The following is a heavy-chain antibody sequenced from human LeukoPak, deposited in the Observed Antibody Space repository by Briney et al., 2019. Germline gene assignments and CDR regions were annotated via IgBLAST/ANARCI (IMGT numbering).Heavy chain of an antibody. CDR1: GFTVSSNY. D-gene: IGHD6-13*01. J-gene: IGHJ4*02. CDR2: IYSGGST. V-gene: IGHV3-66*01. Sequence: GALRLSCAASGFTVSSNYMSWVRQAPGKGLEWVSVIYSGGSTYYADSVKGRFTISRDNSKNTLYLQMNSLRAEDTAVYYCARGGDSSSWFDYWGQGTLVTVSS. CDR3: ARGGDSSSWFDY.